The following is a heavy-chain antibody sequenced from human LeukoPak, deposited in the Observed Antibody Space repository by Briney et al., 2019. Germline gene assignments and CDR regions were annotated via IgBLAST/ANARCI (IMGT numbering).Heavy chain of an antibody. CDR1: GFTFSSYA. D-gene: IGHD6-19*01. CDR3: AKVSMKQWLVLYYFDY. V-gene: IGHV3-23*01. Sequence: PGGSLRLSCAASGFTFSSYAMSWVRQAPGKGLEWVSAISGSGGSTYYADSVKGRFTISRDNSKNTLYLQMNSLRAEDTAVYYCAKVSMKQWLVLYYFDYWGQGTLVTVSS. CDR2: ISGSGGST. J-gene: IGHJ4*02.